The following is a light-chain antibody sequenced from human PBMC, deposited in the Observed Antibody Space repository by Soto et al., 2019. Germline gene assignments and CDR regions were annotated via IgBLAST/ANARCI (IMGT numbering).Light chain of an antibody. V-gene: IGLV3-25*03. CDR2: KDN. J-gene: IGLJ2*01. Sequence: SYELTQPPSVSVSPGQTARITCSGDALPKEYVYWYQQKPGQAPVVVIYKDNERPSGIPERFSGSSSGTTVTLTISGVQAEDEADYYCQSADRSAVVFGGGTKVTVL. CDR1: ALPKEY. CDR3: QSADRSAVV.